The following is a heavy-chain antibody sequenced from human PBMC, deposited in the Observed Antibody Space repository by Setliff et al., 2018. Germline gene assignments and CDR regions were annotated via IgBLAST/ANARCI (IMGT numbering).Heavy chain of an antibody. D-gene: IGHD6-19*01. CDR3: ARERFVAVGNWFDP. CDR2: ISGSSSYI. V-gene: IGHV3-21*01. J-gene: IGHJ5*02. CDR1: GFTFSSYS. Sequence: GASVKVSCAASGFTFSSYSMNWVRQAPGKGLEWVSSISGSSSYIYYADSVKGRFTISRDNAKNSLYLQMNSLRAEDTAVYYCARERFVAVGNWFDPWGQGTLVTVSS.